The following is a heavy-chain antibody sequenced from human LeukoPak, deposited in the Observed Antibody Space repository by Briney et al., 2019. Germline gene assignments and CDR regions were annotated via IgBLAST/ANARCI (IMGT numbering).Heavy chain of an antibody. CDR2: IYYSGST. Sequence: PSETLSLTCVVSGGSVSGYYWGWIRQPPGKGLEWIGYIYYSGSTNYNPSLKSRVTISVDTSKNQFSLKLSSVTAADTAVYYCARELQDSSGYYYHYFDYWGQGTLVTVSS. D-gene: IGHD3-22*01. V-gene: IGHV4-59*02. J-gene: IGHJ4*02. CDR3: ARELQDSSGYYYHYFDY. CDR1: GGSVSGYY.